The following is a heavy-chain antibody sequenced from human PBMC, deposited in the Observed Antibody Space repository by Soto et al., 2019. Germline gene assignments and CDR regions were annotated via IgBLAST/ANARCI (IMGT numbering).Heavy chain of an antibody. Sequence: QVQLVQSGAEEKKPGASVKVSCKASGYTFTSYAMHWVRQAPGQRLEWMGWINAGNGNTKYSQKFQGRVTITRDTSASTAYMELSSMRSEDTAVYYCARGYDFWSGPQDPWGQGTLVTVSS. J-gene: IGHJ5*02. CDR2: INAGNGNT. CDR1: GYTFTSYA. V-gene: IGHV1-3*05. D-gene: IGHD3-3*01. CDR3: ARGYDFWSGPQDP.